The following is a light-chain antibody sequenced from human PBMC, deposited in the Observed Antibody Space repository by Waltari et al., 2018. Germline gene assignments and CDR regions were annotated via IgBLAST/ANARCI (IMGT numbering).Light chain of an antibody. CDR2: WAS. CDR1: QSLLSRSNNKNY. J-gene: IGKJ4*01. Sequence: DIVMNQSPDTLAVSLGERATLNCKSSQSLLSRSNNKNYLAWYRQKPGQPPKLLIYWASTRESGVPDRFSGSGSGADFTLTISSLQAEDVAVYYCQQYYSLPLTFGGGTKVEI. V-gene: IGKV4-1*01. CDR3: QQYYSLPLT.